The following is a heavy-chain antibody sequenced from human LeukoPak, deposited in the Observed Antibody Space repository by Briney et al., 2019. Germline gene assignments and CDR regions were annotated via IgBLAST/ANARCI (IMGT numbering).Heavy chain of an antibody. CDR2: INPSGGST. Sequence: ASVKVSCKASGYTFTSYYMHWVRQAPGQGLEWMGIINPSGGSTSYAQKFQGRVTMTRDTSTSTVYMELSSLRSEDTAVYYCARDGSGGNGDYYGMDVWGQGTTVTVPS. J-gene: IGHJ6*02. D-gene: IGHD4-23*01. V-gene: IGHV1-46*01. CDR3: ARDGSGGNGDYYGMDV. CDR1: GYTFTSYY.